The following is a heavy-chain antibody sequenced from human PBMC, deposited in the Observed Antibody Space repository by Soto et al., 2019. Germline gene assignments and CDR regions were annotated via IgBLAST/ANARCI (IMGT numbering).Heavy chain of an antibody. CDR1: GFTFSSYS. J-gene: IGHJ4*02. Sequence: GGSLRLSCADSGFTFSSYSMNWVRQAPGKGLEWVSSISSSSSYIYYADSVKGLFTISRDNAKNSLYLQMNSLRAENTAVHYCASCLWSGSRYSDYWGQGTLVTVSS. CDR3: ASCLWSGSRYSDY. V-gene: IGHV3-21*01. D-gene: IGHD2-15*01. CDR2: ISSSSSYI.